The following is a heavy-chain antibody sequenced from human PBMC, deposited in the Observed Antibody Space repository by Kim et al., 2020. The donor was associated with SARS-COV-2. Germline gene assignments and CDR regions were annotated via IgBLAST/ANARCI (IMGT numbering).Heavy chain of an antibody. J-gene: IGHJ3*02. V-gene: IGHV3-21*01. CDR1: GFTFSSYS. CDR2: ISSSSSYI. CDR3: ARDSGPPLRGPSPPPAAINAFDI. D-gene: IGHD2-2*01. Sequence: GGSLRLSCAASGFTFSSYSMNWVRQAPGKGLEWVSSISSSSSYIYYADSVKGRFTISRDNAKNSLYLQMNSLRAEDTAVYYCARDSGPPLRGPSPPPAAINAFDIWGQGTMVTVSS.